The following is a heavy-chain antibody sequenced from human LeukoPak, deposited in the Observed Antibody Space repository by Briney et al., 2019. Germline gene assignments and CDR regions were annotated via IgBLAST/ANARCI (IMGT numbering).Heavy chain of an antibody. J-gene: IGHJ4*02. D-gene: IGHD6-13*01. V-gene: IGHV3-7*01. CDR2: IMQGGSET. CDR3: TTIAAAGQVDY. Sequence: GGCLRDSRAATAFSLRDHHRDWVRPAAGKGLEWVSNIMQGGSETYYVDSVKGRFTISRDNAKNSLYLQMNSLRAEDTAVYYCTTIAAAGQVDYWGQGTLVTVSS. CDR1: AFSLRDHH.